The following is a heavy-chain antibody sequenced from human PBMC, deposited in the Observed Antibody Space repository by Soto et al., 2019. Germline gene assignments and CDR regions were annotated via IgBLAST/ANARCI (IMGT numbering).Heavy chain of an antibody. J-gene: IGHJ4*02. V-gene: IGHV1-69*01. D-gene: IGHD3-3*01. CDR3: ARTSGGQIRYLEPFDY. CDR1: GDTFTKYA. Sequence: QVQLVQSGAEVRKPGSSVKVSCKASGDTFTKYAISWVRQAPGQGLEWVGGLIPVFGTTNNAQKFRDRVTITADESTSKVYMEFGSLRSEDTAVYYCARTSGGQIRYLEPFDYWGQGTQITVS. CDR2: LIPVFGTT.